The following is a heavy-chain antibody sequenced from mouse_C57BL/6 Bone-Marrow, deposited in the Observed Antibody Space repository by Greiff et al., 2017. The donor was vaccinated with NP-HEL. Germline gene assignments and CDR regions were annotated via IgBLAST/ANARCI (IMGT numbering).Heavy chain of an antibody. CDR1: GYTFTSYW. V-gene: IGHV1-69*01. D-gene: IGHD4-1*01. J-gene: IGHJ3*01. CDR2: IDPSDSYT. CDR3: AIKDREHTSWDLFAY. Sequence: QVQLQQPGAELVMPGASVKLSCKASGYTFTSYWMHWVKQRPGQGLEWIGEIDPSDSYTNYNQKFKGKSTLTVDKSSSTAYMQLSSLTSEDSAVYYCAIKDREHTSWDLFAYWGQGTLVTVSA.